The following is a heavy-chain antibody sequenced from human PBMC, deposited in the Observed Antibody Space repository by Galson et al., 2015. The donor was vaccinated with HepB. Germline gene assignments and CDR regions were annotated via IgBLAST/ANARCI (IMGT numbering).Heavy chain of an antibody. CDR3: PRIRLGPTVTIDY. J-gene: IGHJ4*02. D-gene: IGHD4-17*01. CDR2: INHSGST. V-gene: IGHV4-34*01. CDR1: GGSFSGYY. Sequence: SETLSLTCAVYGGSFSGYYWSWIRQPPGKGLEWIGEINHSGSTNYNPSLKSRVTISVDTSKNQFSLKLSSVTAADTAVYYCPRIRLGPTVTIDYWDQGTLVTVSS.